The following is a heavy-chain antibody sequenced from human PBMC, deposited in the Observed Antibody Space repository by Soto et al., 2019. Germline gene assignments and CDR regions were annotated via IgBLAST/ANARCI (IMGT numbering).Heavy chain of an antibody. CDR1: RFSFANYW. J-gene: IGHJ6*02. Sequence: EVQLVESGGGLVQPGGSLRLSCAASRFSFANYWMSWVRQAPGKGLEWVGHIKEDGNEKSYADSVKGRFTISRDNAKKSVYLQMNSMRAEDTAVYYCARGIDDQASYGIDLWGQGTTVTVSS. CDR2: IKEDGNEK. CDR3: ARGIDDQASYGIDL. V-gene: IGHV3-7*01.